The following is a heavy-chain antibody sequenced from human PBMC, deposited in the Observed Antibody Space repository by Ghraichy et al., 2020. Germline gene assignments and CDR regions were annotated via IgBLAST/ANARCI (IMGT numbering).Heavy chain of an antibody. CDR3: VRDGRDGYPTGFDY. CDR2: ISGNVDRT. D-gene: IGHD5-24*01. V-gene: IGHV3-23*01. J-gene: IGHJ4*02. CDR1: GFSFSSYT. Sequence: GGSLRLSCAASGFSFSSYTMHWVRQAPGKRLEWVSGISGNVDRTFYADSVKGRFAISRDNSKNTLYLQMNSLRAGDSAVYYCVRDGRDGYPTGFDYWGQGTLVPVSS.